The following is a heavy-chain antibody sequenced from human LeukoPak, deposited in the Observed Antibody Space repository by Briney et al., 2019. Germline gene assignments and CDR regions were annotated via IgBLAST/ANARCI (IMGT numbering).Heavy chain of an antibody. CDR3: ARANGGGLDY. CDR1: GYTFSTYY. D-gene: IGHD3-10*01. Sequence: ASVKVSCKTSGYTFSTYYTHWVRQAPGQGLEWLGIIHPTDGSTSYTQKIQGRVTMTRDTATGTVYLELSSLRSEDTAVYWCARANGGGLDYWGQGTLITVSS. CDR2: IHPTDGST. J-gene: IGHJ4*02. V-gene: IGHV1-46*01.